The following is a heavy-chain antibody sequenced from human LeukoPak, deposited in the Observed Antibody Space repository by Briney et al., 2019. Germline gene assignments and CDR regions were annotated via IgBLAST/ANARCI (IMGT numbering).Heavy chain of an antibody. J-gene: IGHJ4*02. Sequence: GESLKISCKGFGYSFNNYWIGWVRQMPGKGLECMGIIYPGDSDTRYSPSFQGQVTISADKSINTAYLQWSSLKASDTAMYYCAGQYSRSSPFDYWGQGTLVTVPS. D-gene: IGHD6-6*01. V-gene: IGHV5-51*01. CDR3: AGQYSRSSPFDY. CDR2: IYPGDSDT. CDR1: GYSFNNYW.